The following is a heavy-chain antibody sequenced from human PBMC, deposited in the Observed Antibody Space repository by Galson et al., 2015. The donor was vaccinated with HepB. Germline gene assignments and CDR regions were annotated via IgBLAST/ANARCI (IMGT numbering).Heavy chain of an antibody. CDR1: GFTFDDYA. V-gene: IGHV3-9*01. J-gene: IGHJ3*02. CDR3: AKGAQYYYDSSGYAFDI. D-gene: IGHD3-22*01. CDR2: ISWNSGSI. Sequence: SLRLSCAASGFTFDDYAMHWVRQAPGKGLEWVSGISWNSGSIGYADSVKGRFTISRDNAENSLYLQMNSLRAEDTALYYCAKGAQYYYDSSGYAFDIWGQGTMVTVSS.